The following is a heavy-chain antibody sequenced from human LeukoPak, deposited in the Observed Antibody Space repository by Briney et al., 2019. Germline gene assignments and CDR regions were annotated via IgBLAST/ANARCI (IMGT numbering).Heavy chain of an antibody. D-gene: IGHD1-7*01. Sequence: GGSLRLSCTASGFTFSTYSMNWVRQAPGRGLEWVSYISGSSSSSDGGAMQYADSVRGRFTISRDNSKNTVYLQMNSLRVEDTAVYYCAKSTGTSRLGIDYWGQGTLVTVYS. CDR1: GFTFSTYS. CDR2: ISGSSSSSDGGAM. J-gene: IGHJ4*02. CDR3: AKSTGTSRLGIDY. V-gene: IGHV3-48*01.